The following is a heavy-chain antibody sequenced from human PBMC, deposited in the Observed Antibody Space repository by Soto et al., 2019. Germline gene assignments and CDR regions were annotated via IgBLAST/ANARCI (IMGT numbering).Heavy chain of an antibody. Sequence: QVQLQQWGAGLLKPSETLSLTCAVYGGSFSGYYWSWIRQPPGKGLEWIGEINHSGSTNYNPSLKSRVTISVDTSKNQFSLKLSSVTAADTAVYYCARGLPANPTAATIDLDYWGQGTLVTVSS. CDR1: GGSFSGYY. D-gene: IGHD2-15*01. CDR3: ARGLPANPTAATIDLDY. J-gene: IGHJ4*02. V-gene: IGHV4-34*01. CDR2: INHSGST.